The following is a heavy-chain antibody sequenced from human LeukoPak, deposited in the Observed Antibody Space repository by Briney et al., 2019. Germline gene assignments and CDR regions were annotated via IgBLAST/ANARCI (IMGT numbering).Heavy chain of an antibody. Sequence: QSGGSLRLSCAASGFALSTYWMSWVRQAPGKGPEWVANIKQDGSEIYYVDSVKGRFTISRYNAKNSLYLQMSSLRAEDTAFYYCAKDNRRHYTSGPNPDSLHWGQGALVTVSS. V-gene: IGHV3-7*03. CDR3: AKDNRRHYTSGPNPDSLH. CDR2: IKQDGSEI. CDR1: GFALSTYW. J-gene: IGHJ4*02. D-gene: IGHD6-19*01.